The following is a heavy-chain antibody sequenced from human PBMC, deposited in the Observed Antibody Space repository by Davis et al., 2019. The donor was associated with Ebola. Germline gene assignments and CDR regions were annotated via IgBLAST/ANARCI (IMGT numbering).Heavy chain of an antibody. J-gene: IGHJ6*02. CDR3: ARDRQYDFWSGYYLGYYYYYGMGV. D-gene: IGHD3-3*01. Sequence: ASVKVSCKASGYTFTSYGISWVRQAPGQGLEWMGWISAYNGNTNYAQKLQGRVTMTTDTSTSTAYMELRSLRSDDTAVYYCARDRQYDFWSGYYLGYYYYYGMGVWGQGTTVTVSS. V-gene: IGHV1-18*01. CDR1: GYTFTSYG. CDR2: ISAYNGNT.